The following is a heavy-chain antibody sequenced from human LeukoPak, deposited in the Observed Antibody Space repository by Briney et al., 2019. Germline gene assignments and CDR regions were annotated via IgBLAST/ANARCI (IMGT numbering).Heavy chain of an antibody. Sequence: ASVKVSCKASGYTFTGYYMHWVRQAPGQGLEWMGWINPNSGGTNYAQKFQGRVTMTRDTSISTAYMELSRLRSDDTAVYYCARASHILLWFGVPGYYMDVWGKGTTVTISS. J-gene: IGHJ6*03. CDR2: INPNSGGT. D-gene: IGHD3-10*01. CDR3: ARASHILLWFGVPGYYMDV. V-gene: IGHV1-2*02. CDR1: GYTFTGYY.